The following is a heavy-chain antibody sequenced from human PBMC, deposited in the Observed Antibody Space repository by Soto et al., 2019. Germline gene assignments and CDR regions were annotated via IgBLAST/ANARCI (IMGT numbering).Heavy chain of an antibody. Sequence: SVKVSCKASGYTFTSYDINWVRHATGQGLEWMGWMNPNSGNTGYAQKFQGRVTMTRNTSISTAYMELSSLRSEDTAVYYCARDFGFAKIESLDGMDVWGQGTTVTVSS. D-gene: IGHD2-21*01. J-gene: IGHJ6*02. V-gene: IGHV1-8*01. CDR2: MNPNSGNT. CDR3: ARDFGFAKIESLDGMDV. CDR1: GYTFTSYD.